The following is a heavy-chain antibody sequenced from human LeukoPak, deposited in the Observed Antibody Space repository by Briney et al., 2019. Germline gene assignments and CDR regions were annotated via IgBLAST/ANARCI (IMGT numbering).Heavy chain of an antibody. Sequence: PGGPLRLSCGASVFPFSDYYVSWIPQATGKGLEWVSYISCSSRYIYYAVSVKGRFTITRANANNSFYLQMNSLRAEDTAVYYCARSRDVPGIGMDDWGQGTPVTVSS. CDR1: VFPFSDYY. CDR3: ARSRDVPGIGMDD. J-gene: IGHJ6*02. D-gene: IGHD3-10*01. CDR2: ISCSSRYI. V-gene: IGHV3-11*06.